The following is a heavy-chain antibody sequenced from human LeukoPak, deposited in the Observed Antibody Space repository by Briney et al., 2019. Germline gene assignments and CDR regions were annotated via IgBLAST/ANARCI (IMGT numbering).Heavy chain of an antibody. CDR1: GFTFSSYA. V-gene: IGHV3-23*01. CDR3: GKDLANYVVGWFDP. D-gene: IGHD1-7*01. J-gene: IGHJ5*02. CDR2: ISTTSLNT. Sequence: PGGSLRLSCAASGFTFSSYAMNWVRQAPGKGLQWVSVISTTSLNTYYADSVKGRFTISRDNSKNTLYLQMSSLRVDDTAVYYCGKDLANYVVGWFDPWGQGTLVTVSS.